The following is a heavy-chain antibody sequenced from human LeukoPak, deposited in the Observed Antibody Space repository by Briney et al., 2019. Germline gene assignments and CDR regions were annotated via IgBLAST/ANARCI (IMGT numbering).Heavy chain of an antibody. CDR3: ASRKTVNESYYFDY. Sequence: SETLSLTCAVSGGSITGQYWSWIRQPPGKGLEWIGEINHSGSTNYNPSLKSRVTISVDTSKNQFSLKLSSVTAADTAVYYCASRKTVNESYYFDYWGQGTLVTVSS. J-gene: IGHJ4*02. V-gene: IGHV4-34*01. CDR1: GGSITGQY. CDR2: INHSGST. D-gene: IGHD4-11*01.